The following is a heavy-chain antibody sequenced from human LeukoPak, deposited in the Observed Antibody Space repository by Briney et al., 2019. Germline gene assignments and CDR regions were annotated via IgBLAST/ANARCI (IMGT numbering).Heavy chain of an antibody. V-gene: IGHV4-59*08. CDR1: GGSISSYY. J-gene: IGHJ5*02. CDR3: AIDYGENWFDP. Sequence: SETLSLTCTVSGGSISSYYWSWIRQPPGKGLEWIGYIYYSGSTNYNPSLKSRVTISVDTSKNQFSLKLSSATAADTAVYYCAIDYGENWFDPWGQETMVTVSS. D-gene: IGHD4-17*01. CDR2: IYYSGST.